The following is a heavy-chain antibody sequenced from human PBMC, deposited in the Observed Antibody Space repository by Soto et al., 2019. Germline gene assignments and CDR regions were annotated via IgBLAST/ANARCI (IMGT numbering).Heavy chain of an antibody. V-gene: IGHV3-23*01. Sequence: GGSLRLSCAASGFTFSNSAMSWVRQAPGKGLEWVSAISGSGGSTSYAQKFQGRVTMTRDTSTSTVYMELSSLRSEDTAVYYCASIPYCSGGSCYRTGGWFDPWGQGTLVTVSS. J-gene: IGHJ5*02. CDR2: ISGSGGST. CDR3: ASIPYCSGGSCYRTGGWFDP. D-gene: IGHD2-15*01. CDR1: GFTFSNSA.